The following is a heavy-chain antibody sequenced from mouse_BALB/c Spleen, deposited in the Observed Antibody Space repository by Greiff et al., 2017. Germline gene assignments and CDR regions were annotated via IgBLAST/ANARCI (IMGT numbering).Heavy chain of an antibody. D-gene: IGHD1-1*01. V-gene: IGHV5-4*02. Sequence: EVQRVESGGGLVKPGGSLKLSCAASGFTFSDYYMYWVRQTPEKRLEWVATISDGGSYTYYPDSVKGRFTISRDNAKNNLYLQMSSLKSEDTAMYYCARGYGSSYPFDYWGQGTTLTVSS. CDR2: ISDGGSYT. CDR3: ARGYGSSYPFDY. J-gene: IGHJ2*01. CDR1: GFTFSDYY.